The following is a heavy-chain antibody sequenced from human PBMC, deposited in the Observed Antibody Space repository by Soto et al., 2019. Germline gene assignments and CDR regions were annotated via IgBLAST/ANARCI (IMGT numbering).Heavy chain of an antibody. Sequence: SETLSLTCTVSGGSISSGGYYWSWIRQHPGKGLEWIGYIYYSGSTYCNPSLKSRVTISVDTSKNQFSLKLISVTTADTAVYFCAREGNLGRWIQPLDSWGQGTLVTVSS. CDR2: IYYSGST. J-gene: IGHJ4*02. CDR1: GGSISSGGYY. V-gene: IGHV4-31*03. CDR3: AREGNLGRWIQPLDS. D-gene: IGHD2-2*03.